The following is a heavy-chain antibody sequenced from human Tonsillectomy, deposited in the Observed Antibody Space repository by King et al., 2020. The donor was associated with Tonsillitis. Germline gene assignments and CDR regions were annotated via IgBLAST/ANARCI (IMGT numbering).Heavy chain of an antibody. J-gene: IGHJ6*03. CDR1: GFTFSSYW. CDR3: ARGIAAAGYMDV. D-gene: IGHD6-13*01. Sequence: VQLVESGGGLVQPGGSLRLSCAASGFTFSSYWMHWVRQAPGKGLVWVSLINSDESSTTYADSVKGRFTISRDNAKNTLYLQMNSLRAEDTAGYYCARGIAAAGYMDVWGKGTTVTVSS. CDR2: INSDESST. V-gene: IGHV3-74*01.